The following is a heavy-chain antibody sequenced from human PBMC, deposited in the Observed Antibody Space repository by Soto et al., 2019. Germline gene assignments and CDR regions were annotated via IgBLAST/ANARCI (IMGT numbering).Heavy chain of an antibody. Sequence: QVQLQESGPGLVKPSETLSLTCTISGGSISTYYWTWIRQPPGKGLEWIGFIYYIENTNYNPSLKSRITISVDTSKNQFSLKLSSVTAADTAVYYCARTTGDYYYYGMDVWGQGTTVTVSS. D-gene: IGHD4-17*01. J-gene: IGHJ6*02. CDR3: ARTTGDYYYYGMDV. CDR2: IYYIENT. CDR1: GGSISTYY. V-gene: IGHV4-59*08.